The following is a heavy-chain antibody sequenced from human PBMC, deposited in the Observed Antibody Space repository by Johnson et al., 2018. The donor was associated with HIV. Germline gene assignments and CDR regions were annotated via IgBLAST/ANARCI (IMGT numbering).Heavy chain of an antibody. CDR2: ISGSGGST. D-gene: IGHD1-1*01. J-gene: IGHJ3*02. V-gene: IGHV3-23*04. Sequence: VQLVESGGGLVKPGGSLRLSCAASGFTFSSYAMSWVRQAPGKGLEWVSAISGSGGSTYYADSVKGRFTISRDNSENTLYLQMNSLKTEDTAVYYCTTQRGFNWNDNAFDIWGQGTMVTVSS. CDR3: TTQRGFNWNDNAFDI. CDR1: GFTFSSYA.